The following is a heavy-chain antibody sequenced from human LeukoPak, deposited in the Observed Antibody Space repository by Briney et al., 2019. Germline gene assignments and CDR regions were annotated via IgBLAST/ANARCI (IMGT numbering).Heavy chain of an antibody. V-gene: IGHV3-7*01. J-gene: IGHJ4*02. CDR1: GFTFSSYW. CDR3: ARHLSGITGYTYGRGIDY. D-gene: IGHD5-18*01. CDR2: IKKDGSEK. Sequence: GGSLRLSCAASGFTFSSYWMSWVRQAPGKGLEWVANIKKDGSEKYYVDSVKGRFTISRDNAKKSLYLQMNSLRAEDTAVYYCARHLSGITGYTYGRGIDYWGQGTLVSVSS.